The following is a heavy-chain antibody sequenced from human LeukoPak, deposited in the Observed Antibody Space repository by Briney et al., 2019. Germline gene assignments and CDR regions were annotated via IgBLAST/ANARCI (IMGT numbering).Heavy chain of an antibody. CDR1: GGSISSYY. J-gene: IGHJ3*02. Sequence: SETLSLTCTVSGGSISSYYWSWIRQPPGKGLEWIGYIYYSGSTNYNPSLKSRVTISVDTSKNQFSLKLSCVSAAYTAVYYCARVFADYVYGSMSFDIWGQGTMVTVSS. CDR3: ARVFADYVYGSMSFDI. V-gene: IGHV4-59*01. D-gene: IGHD3-16*01. CDR2: IYYSGST.